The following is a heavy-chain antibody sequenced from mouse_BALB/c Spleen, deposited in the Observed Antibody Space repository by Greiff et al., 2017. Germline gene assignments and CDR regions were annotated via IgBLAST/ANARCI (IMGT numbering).Heavy chain of an antibody. Sequence: EVQGVESGGGLVQPGGSMKLSCVASGFTFSNYWMNWVRQSPEKGLEWVAEIRLKSNNYATHYAESVKGRFTISRDDSKSSVYLQMNNLRAEDTGIYYCTLMTTVVHPFAYWGQGTLVTVSA. CDR1: GFTFSNYW. CDR2: IRLKSNNYAT. V-gene: IGHV6-6*02. D-gene: IGHD1-1*01. CDR3: TLMTTVVHPFAY. J-gene: IGHJ3*01.